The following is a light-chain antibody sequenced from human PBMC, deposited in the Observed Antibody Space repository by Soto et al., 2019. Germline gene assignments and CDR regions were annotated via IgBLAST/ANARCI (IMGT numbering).Light chain of an antibody. CDR2: SNN. CDR1: SSNIGTNF. Sequence: QPVLTQPPSASGTPGQRVSISCSGSSSNIGTNFVDWYQQLPGTAPKLLIYSNNQRPSGVPARFSGSKSGTSASLAISGLQSEDAADYYCAAWDDSLIAYVFGSGTKLTVL. CDR3: AAWDDSLIAYV. J-gene: IGLJ1*01. V-gene: IGLV1-44*01.